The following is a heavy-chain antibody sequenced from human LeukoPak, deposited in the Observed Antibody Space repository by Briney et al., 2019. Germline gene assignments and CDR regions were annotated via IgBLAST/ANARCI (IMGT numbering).Heavy chain of an antibody. D-gene: IGHD3-16*02. Sequence: GASVKVSCKASGYTFTSYAMNWVRQAPGQGLEWMGWINTNTGNPTYAQGFTGRFVFSLDTSVSTAYLQISSLKAEDTAVYYCARADGTYYDYVWGSYRLGYFDYWGQGTLVTVSS. CDR1: GYTFTSYA. CDR3: ARADGTYYDYVWGSYRLGYFDY. CDR2: INTNTGNP. J-gene: IGHJ4*02. V-gene: IGHV7-4-1*02.